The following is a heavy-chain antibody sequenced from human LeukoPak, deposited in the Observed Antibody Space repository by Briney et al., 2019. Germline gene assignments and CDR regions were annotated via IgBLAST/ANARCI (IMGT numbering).Heavy chain of an antibody. CDR3: AKIEGKYQLANIPDS. CDR2: IRYDGSNK. Sequence: GGSLRLSCVASGFTFSYFCMHWVRQAPGKGLEWVAFIRYDGSNKYYAESVKGRFTISRDNSKNTLYLQMNSLRVEDTAAYYCAKIEGKYQLANIPDSWGQGTLVTVSS. D-gene: IGHD2-2*01. CDR1: GFTFSYFC. J-gene: IGHJ4*02. V-gene: IGHV3-30*02.